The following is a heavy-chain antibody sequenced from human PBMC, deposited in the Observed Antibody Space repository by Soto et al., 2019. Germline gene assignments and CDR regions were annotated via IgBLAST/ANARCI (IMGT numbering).Heavy chain of an antibody. V-gene: IGHV3-74*01. D-gene: IGHD3-22*01. Sequence: EVQLVESGGGSVQPGGSLRLSCAASGFTFSSYWMHWVRQAPGKGLVWVSRIKSDGSGTYYADSVKGRLTISRDNAKNTLYLQMNSLIAEDTAVYYCARGDGDYYDGNGYLGRHWGQGTLVTVSS. J-gene: IGHJ4*02. CDR3: ARGDGDYYDGNGYLGRH. CDR2: IKSDGSGT. CDR1: GFTFSSYW.